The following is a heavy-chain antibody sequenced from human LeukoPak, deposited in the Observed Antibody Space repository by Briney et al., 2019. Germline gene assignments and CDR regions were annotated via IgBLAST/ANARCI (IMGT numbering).Heavy chain of an antibody. Sequence: PSETLSLTCTVSGGSISSYYWSWIRQPAGKGPEWIGRIYTSGSTNYNPSLKSRVTMSVDTSKNQFSLKLSSVTAADTAVYYCARVEFGGSYSGWFDYWGQGTLVTVSS. CDR2: IYTSGST. CDR1: GGSISSYY. CDR3: ARVEFGGSYSGWFDY. J-gene: IGHJ4*02. V-gene: IGHV4-4*07. D-gene: IGHD1-26*01.